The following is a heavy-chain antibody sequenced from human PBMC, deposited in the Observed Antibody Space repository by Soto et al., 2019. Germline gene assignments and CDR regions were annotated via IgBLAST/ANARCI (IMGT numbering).Heavy chain of an antibody. D-gene: IGHD1-26*01. Sequence: GSLRLSCAASGFTFSSYWMSWVRQAPGKGLEWVANIKQDGSEKYYVDSVKGRFTISRDNAKNSLYLQMNSLRAEDTAVYYCARDGVGATTFAFDIWGQGTMVTVSS. J-gene: IGHJ3*02. CDR1: GFTFSSYW. CDR3: ARDGVGATTFAFDI. V-gene: IGHV3-7*01. CDR2: IKQDGSEK.